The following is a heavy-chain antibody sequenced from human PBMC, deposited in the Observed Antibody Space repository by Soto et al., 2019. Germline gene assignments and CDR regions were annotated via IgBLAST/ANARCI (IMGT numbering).Heavy chain of an antibody. J-gene: IGHJ4*02. CDR3: ARQIDSSGYYPDD. CDR2: IYYSGST. Sequence: SETLSLTCTVSGGSISSYYWSWIRQPPGKGLEWIGSIYYSGSTYYNPSLKSRVTISVDTSKNQFSLKLSSVTAADTAVYYCARQIDSSGYYPDDWGQGTLVTVSS. D-gene: IGHD3-22*01. CDR1: GGSISSYY. V-gene: IGHV4-59*05.